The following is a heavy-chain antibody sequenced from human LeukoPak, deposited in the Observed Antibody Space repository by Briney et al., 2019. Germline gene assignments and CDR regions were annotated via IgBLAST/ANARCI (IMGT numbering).Heavy chain of an antibody. V-gene: IGHV1-8*01. D-gene: IGHD3-22*01. J-gene: IGHJ3*02. CDR2: MNPNSGNT. CDR1: GYTFTSYD. Sequence: ASVKVSCKASGYTFTSYDINWVRQATGQGLEWMGWMNPNSGNTGYAQKFQGRVTMTRNTSISTAYMELSSLRSEDTAVYYGARGWGIVVENAFDIWGQGTMVTVSS. CDR3: ARGWGIVVENAFDI.